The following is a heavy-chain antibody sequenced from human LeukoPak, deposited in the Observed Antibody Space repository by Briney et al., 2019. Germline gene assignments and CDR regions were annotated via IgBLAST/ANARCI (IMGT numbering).Heavy chain of an antibody. D-gene: IGHD2-15*01. CDR3: AKDLGGIVVALGGAFDI. CDR2: INSDGSSI. J-gene: IGHJ3*02. Sequence: GGSLRLSCAASGFTFSSYWMHWVRQAPGKGLVWVSRINSDGSSIRYADSVKGRFTISRDNSKNTLYLQMNSLRAEDTAVYYCAKDLGGIVVALGGAFDIWGQGTMVTVSS. V-gene: IGHV3-74*01. CDR1: GFTFSSYW.